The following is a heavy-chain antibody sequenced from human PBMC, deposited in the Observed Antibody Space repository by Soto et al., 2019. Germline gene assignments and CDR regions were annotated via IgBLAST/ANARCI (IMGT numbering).Heavy chain of an antibody. Sequence: GGSLRLSCVASGFTFSGYWMSWVRQVPGKELERVANINRDGSEEHYVDSVKGRFTISRDNAKNSVYLQMDSLRGDDSAVYYCARDPGPRSASIRGLGWFDPWGQGTLVTSPQ. CDR1: GFTFSGYW. CDR2: INRDGSEE. J-gene: IGHJ5*02. D-gene: IGHD2-2*01. V-gene: IGHV3-7*03. CDR3: ARDPGPRSASIRGLGWFDP.